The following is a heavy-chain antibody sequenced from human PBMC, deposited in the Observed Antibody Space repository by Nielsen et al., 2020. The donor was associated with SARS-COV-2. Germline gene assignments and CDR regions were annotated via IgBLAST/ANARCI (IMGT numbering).Heavy chain of an antibody. V-gene: IGHV1-46*01. CDR1: GYTFTGYY. J-gene: IGHJ4*02. Sequence: ASVKVSCKASGYTFTGYYMHWVRQAPGQGLEWMGIINPSGCSTSYAQKFQGRVTMTRDTSTSTVYMELSSLRSEDTAVYYCARDRRECSGGSCYSSYFDYWGQGTLVTVSS. CDR3: ARDRRECSGGSCYSSYFDY. D-gene: IGHD2-15*01. CDR2: INPSGCST.